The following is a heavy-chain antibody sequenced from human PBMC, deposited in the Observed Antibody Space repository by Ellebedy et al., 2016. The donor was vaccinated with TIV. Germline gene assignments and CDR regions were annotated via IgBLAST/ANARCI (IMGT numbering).Heavy chain of an antibody. Sequence: PGGSLRLSCAASGFTFSSFWMTWARQAPGKGLEWVANMDQDGSKTNYVGSVKGRFSISSDNAQNSLYLQMNSLRAEDTAMYYCARDDGSEGALGYWGRGTLVTVSS. D-gene: IGHD3-10*01. CDR3: ARDDGSEGALGY. J-gene: IGHJ4*02. V-gene: IGHV3-7*03. CDR1: GFTFSSFW. CDR2: MDQDGSKT.